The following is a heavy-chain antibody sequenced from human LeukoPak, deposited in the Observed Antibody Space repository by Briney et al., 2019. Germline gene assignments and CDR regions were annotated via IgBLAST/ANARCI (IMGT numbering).Heavy chain of an antibody. D-gene: IGHD2-15*01. CDR1: GGSIRSGDHH. CDR2: LDESGRP. V-gene: IGHV4-39*07. CDR3: ARDLGGYPFFMDV. J-gene: IGHJ6*03. Sequence: SETLSLTRSVSGGSIRSGDHHWAWVRQPPGKGLEFIGSLDESGRPYYNRPLKSRVSISGDTSGKQFSLNLTSVTAADTAVYFCARDLGGYPFFMDVWGRGTTVIVSS.